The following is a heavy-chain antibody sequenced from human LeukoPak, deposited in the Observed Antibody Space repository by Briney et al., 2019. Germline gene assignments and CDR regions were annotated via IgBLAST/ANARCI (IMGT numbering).Heavy chain of an antibody. V-gene: IGHV3-48*01. Sequence: GGSLRPSCAASGFTFSSYSMNWVRQAPGKGLEWVSYISSSSSTIYYADSVKGRFTISRDNAKNSLYLQMNSLRAEDTAVYYCAREVYSSGWNPFDYWGQGTLVTVSS. J-gene: IGHJ4*02. D-gene: IGHD6-19*01. CDR2: ISSSSSTI. CDR1: GFTFSSYS. CDR3: AREVYSSGWNPFDY.